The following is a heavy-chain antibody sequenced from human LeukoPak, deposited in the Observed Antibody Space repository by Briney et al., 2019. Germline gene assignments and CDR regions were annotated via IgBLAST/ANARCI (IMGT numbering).Heavy chain of an antibody. CDR1: GGTFSSYA. D-gene: IGHD6-19*01. Sequence: ASVKVSCKASGGTFSSYAISWVRQAPGQGLEWMGRIIPILGIANYAQKFQGRVTITADKSTSTAYMELSSLRSEDTAEYYCAGIAVAGLFDYWGQGTLVTVSS. CDR3: AGIAVAGLFDY. J-gene: IGHJ4*02. CDR2: IIPILGIA. V-gene: IGHV1-69*04.